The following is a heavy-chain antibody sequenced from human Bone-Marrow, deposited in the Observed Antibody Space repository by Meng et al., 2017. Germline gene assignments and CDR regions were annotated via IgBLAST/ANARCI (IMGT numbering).Heavy chain of an antibody. CDR2: IWFDGSKT. Sequence: GESLKISCEGSGFTMNSFEMHWVRQAPGKGLEWLGLIWFDGSKTYYGESVKGRFTISRDKSKNTVSRQINSLRAEDTAVYYCARSTGVRYSSSWYPAFDIWGQGTMVTVSS. V-gene: IGHV3-33*01. D-gene: IGHD6-13*01. J-gene: IGHJ3*02. CDR3: ARSTGVRYSSSWYPAFDI. CDR1: GFTMNSFE.